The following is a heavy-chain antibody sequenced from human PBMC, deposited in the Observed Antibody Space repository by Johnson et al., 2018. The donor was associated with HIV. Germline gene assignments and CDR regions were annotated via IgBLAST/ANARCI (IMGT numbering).Heavy chain of an antibody. CDR3: ARDRDSIVGVPYAFDI. Sequence: QVQLVESGGGVVQPGRSLRLSCAASGFTFSSYAMHWVRQAPGKGLEWVAVISYDGSNKYYADSVKGRFTISRDNSKNTLYLQMNSLRAEYTAVYYCARDRDSIVGVPYAFDIWGQGTMVTVSS. CDR1: GFTFSSYA. V-gene: IGHV3-30-3*01. J-gene: IGHJ3*02. D-gene: IGHD1-26*01. CDR2: ISYDGSNK.